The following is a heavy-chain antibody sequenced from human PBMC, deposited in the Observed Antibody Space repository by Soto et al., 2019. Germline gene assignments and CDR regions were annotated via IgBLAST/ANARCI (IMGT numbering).Heavy chain of an antibody. D-gene: IGHD5-12*01. Sequence: QVQLVQSGAEVKKPGASVKVSCKASGYTFTSYDINWVRQATGQGLEWMGWMNPNSGNTGYAQKFQGRVTMTRNTSISTAYMELSSLRSEDTAVYYCARYAVDIVATFEGVRMDVWGQGTTVTVSS. CDR1: GYTFTSYD. CDR2: MNPNSGNT. CDR3: ARYAVDIVATFEGVRMDV. J-gene: IGHJ6*02. V-gene: IGHV1-8*01.